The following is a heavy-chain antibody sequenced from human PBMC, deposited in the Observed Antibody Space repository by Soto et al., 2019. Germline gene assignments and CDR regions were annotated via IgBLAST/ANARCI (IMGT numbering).Heavy chain of an antibody. V-gene: IGHV3-23*01. CDR1: GFTFSAYS. Sequence: EVQLLESGGGLVQPGGSLRLSCTASGFTFSAYSMSWVRQAPGKWLEWVSGMSGLGGSTYYTDSVRGRFTISRDNSKNTLYLQMNSLRAEDTAVYYCAKSYGDTWQQYFFDSWGQGTLLTVSS. CDR3: AKSYGDTWQQYFFDS. CDR2: MSGLGGST. D-gene: IGHD5-18*01. J-gene: IGHJ4*02.